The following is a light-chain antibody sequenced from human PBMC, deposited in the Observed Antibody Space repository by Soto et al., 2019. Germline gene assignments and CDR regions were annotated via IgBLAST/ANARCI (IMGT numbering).Light chain of an antibody. J-gene: IGLJ2*01. CDR3: SSYTTSTTVI. CDR2: DVT. V-gene: IGLV2-14*01. CDR1: SNDIGNYIY. Sequence: QSALTQPASVSGSPGQSITISCGGTSNDIGNYIYVSWYQQVPGKAPTLIIYDVTTRPSGVSNRFSGSKSGNTASLTISGLQAEDEADYFCSSYTTSTTVIFGGGTKLTVL.